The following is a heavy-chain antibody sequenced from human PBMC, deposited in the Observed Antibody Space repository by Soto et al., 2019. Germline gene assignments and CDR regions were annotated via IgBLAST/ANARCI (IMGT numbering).Heavy chain of an antibody. V-gene: IGHV1-8*01. CDR2: MNPNSGNT. CDR1: GYTFTSYD. CDR3: ARWGAAMVRDYYGMDV. Sequence: ASVKVSCKASGYTFTSYDSNWVGQATGRGLEWMGWMNPNSGNTGYAQKFQGRVTMTRNTSISTAYMELSSLRSEDTAVYYCARWGAAMVRDYYGMDVWGQGTTVTVSS. J-gene: IGHJ6*02. D-gene: IGHD5-18*01.